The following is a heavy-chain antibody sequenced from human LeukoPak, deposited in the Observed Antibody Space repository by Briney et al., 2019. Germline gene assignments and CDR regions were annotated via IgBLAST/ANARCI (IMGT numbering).Heavy chain of an antibody. CDR2: ISSSSSYI. Sequence: PGGSLRLSCAASGFTFSIYAMSWVRQAPGKGLEWVSSISSSSSYIYYADSVKGRFTISRDNAKNSLYLQMNSLRAEDTAVYYCAREGYDFWSGYYPGYWGQGTLVTVSS. CDR3: AREGYDFWSGYYPGY. V-gene: IGHV3-21*01. CDR1: GFTFSIYA. J-gene: IGHJ4*02. D-gene: IGHD3-3*01.